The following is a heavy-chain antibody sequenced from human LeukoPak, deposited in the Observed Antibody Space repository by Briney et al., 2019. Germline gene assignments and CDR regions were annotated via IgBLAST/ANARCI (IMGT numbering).Heavy chain of an antibody. CDR3: ARGGSGTTPFDY. CDR2: ISSSGSTI. V-gene: IGHV3-48*04. D-gene: IGHD3-10*01. J-gene: IGHJ4*02. Sequence: GGSLRLSCAASGFAFSTYWMDWVRQAPGKGLEWVSYISSSGSTIYYADSVKGRFTISRDNAKNSLYLQMNSLRAEDTAVYYCARGGSGTTPFDYWGQGTLVTVSS. CDR1: GFAFSTYW.